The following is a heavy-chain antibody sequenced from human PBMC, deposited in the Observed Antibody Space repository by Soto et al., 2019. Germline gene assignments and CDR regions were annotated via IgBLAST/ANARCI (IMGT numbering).Heavy chain of an antibody. CDR3: ASADGPGFGGP. CDR2: INAGNGNT. CDR1: GYTFTSYA. Sequence: QVQLVQSGAEEKKPGASVKVSCKASGYTFTSYAMHWVRQAPRQRPEWMAWINAGNGNTKYSQNFQGRVTITRDTDASTAYMELSSLRSEDTAVYYCASADGPGFGGPGGQGTVVTGSS. V-gene: IGHV1-3*05. D-gene: IGHD3-10*01. J-gene: IGHJ5*02.